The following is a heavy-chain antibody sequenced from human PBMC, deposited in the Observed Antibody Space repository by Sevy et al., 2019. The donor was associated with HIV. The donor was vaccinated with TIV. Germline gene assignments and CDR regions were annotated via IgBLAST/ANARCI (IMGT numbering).Heavy chain of an antibody. CDR1: GFTFSNVW. J-gene: IGHJ6*03. V-gene: IGHV3-15*01. CDR2: IKTKTDGGIT. Sequence: GGSLRLSCVASGFTFSNVWMNWVRQAPGQGLEWVGRIKTKTDGGITDYPVPVRGRFIISRDDSKNTLDLQMNSLKTVDTAVYYCTTDRRLLYSGSSYYYYMDVWGKGTTVTVSS. CDR3: TTDRRLLYSGSSYYYYMDV. D-gene: IGHD1-26*01.